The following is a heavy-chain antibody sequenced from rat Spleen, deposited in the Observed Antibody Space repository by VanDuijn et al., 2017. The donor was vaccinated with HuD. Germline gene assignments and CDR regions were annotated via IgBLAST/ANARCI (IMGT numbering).Heavy chain of an antibody. CDR3: ARHRNYGGIPFDF. CDR1: GFIFSDYG. J-gene: IGHJ2*01. Sequence: EVQLVESGGGLVQPGRSLKLSCAASGFIFSDYGMHWIRQAPTQGLEWVASISPTGATTNYRDSVKGRFTISRDNAKSTLYLQMDSLRSEDTATYYCARHRNYGGIPFDFWGQGVMVTVSS. CDR2: ISPTGATT. D-gene: IGHD1-11*01. V-gene: IGHV5-19*01.